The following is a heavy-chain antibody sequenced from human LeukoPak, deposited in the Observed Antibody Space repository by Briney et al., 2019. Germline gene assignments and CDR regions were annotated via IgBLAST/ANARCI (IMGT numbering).Heavy chain of an antibody. J-gene: IGHJ3*02. CDR2: ISSSSSCI. Sequence: GGSLRLSCAASGFTFSSYSMNWVRQAPGKGLEWVSSISSSSSCIYYADSVKGRFTISRDNAKNSLYLQMNSLRAEDTAVYYCARDRNYDSAFDIWGQGTMVTVSS. CDR3: ARDRNYDSAFDI. CDR1: GFTFSSYS. V-gene: IGHV3-21*01. D-gene: IGHD3-22*01.